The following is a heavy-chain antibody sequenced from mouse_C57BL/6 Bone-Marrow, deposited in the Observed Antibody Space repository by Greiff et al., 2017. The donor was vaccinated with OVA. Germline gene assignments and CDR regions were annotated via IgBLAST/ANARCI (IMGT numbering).Heavy chain of an antibody. J-gene: IGHJ4*01. CDR3: AKNYSHYCAMDY. CDR2: IDPSDSYT. V-gene: IGHV1-59*01. Sequence: QVQLQQPGAELVRPGTSVKLSCKASGYTFTSYWMHWVKQRPGQGLEWIGVIDPSDSYTNYNQKFKGKATLTVDTSSSTAYMQLSSLTSEDSAVYYCAKNYSHYCAMDYWGQGTSVTVSS. D-gene: IGHD2-12*01. CDR1: GYTFTSYW.